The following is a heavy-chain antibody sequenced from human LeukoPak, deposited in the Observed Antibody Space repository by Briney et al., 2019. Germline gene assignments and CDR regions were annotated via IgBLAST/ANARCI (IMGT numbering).Heavy chain of an antibody. CDR2: VNPSGDST. CDR1: GYTFIRYY. Sequence: AAVKVSCKASGYTFIRYYIHWVRQAPGQGLEWMGIVNPSGDSTNYAQKFQGRVTMTRDTSTSTVYMELSSLRSEDTAVYYCARDGRGDSGSYPVYGMDVWGQGTTVTVSS. D-gene: IGHD1-26*01. CDR3: ARDGRGDSGSYPVYGMDV. J-gene: IGHJ6*02. V-gene: IGHV1-46*01.